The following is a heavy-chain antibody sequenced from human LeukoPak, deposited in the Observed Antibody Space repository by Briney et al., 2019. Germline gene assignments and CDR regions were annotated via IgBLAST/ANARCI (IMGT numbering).Heavy chain of an antibody. J-gene: IGHJ5*02. CDR1: GGSISSYY. CDR2: IYTSGST. D-gene: IGHD3-3*01. CDR3: ARDVHDFWSGSEGWFDP. V-gene: IGHV4-4*07. Sequence: SETLSLTCTVSGGSISSYYWSWIRQPARKGLEWIGRIYTSGSTNYNPSLKSRVTMSVDTSMNQFSLKLSSVTAAHTAVYYCARDVHDFWSGSEGWFDPWGQGTLVTVSS.